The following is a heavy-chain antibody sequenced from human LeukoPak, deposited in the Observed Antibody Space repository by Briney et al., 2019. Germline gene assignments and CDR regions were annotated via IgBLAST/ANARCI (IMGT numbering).Heavy chain of an antibody. CDR1: GGSISTYY. CDR3: ARSQSVWTSFGY. D-gene: IGHD3/OR15-3a*01. CDR2: IYYSGST. V-gene: IGHV4-59*01. J-gene: IGHJ4*02. Sequence: SETLSLTCTVSGGSISTYYWSWIRQPPGKGLEWIGYIYYSGSTNYNTSLKSRVTISVNTSKNQFSQKLSSVTAADTAVYYCARSQSVWTSFGYWGQGTPGTVSS.